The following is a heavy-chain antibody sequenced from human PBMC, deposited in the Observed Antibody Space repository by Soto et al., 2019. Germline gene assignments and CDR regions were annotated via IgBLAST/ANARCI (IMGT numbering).Heavy chain of an antibody. J-gene: IGHJ4*02. CDR2: ISGTGGSI. V-gene: IGHV3-23*01. CDR3: AKEMTSGYYLFDY. Sequence: GGSLRLSCAASGFTFSSYAMSWVRQAPGKGLEWVSTISGTGGSIYYPDSVKGRFTISRDNSKNTVYLQMNSLRAEDAAVYYCAKEMTSGYYLFDYWGQGTLVTVSS. CDR1: GFTFSSYA. D-gene: IGHD3-22*01.